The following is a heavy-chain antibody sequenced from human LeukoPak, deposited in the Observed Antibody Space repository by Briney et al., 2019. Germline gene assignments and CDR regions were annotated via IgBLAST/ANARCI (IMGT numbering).Heavy chain of an antibody. CDR2: ISSYNGNT. CDR1: GYTFINYG. V-gene: IGHV1-18*01. J-gene: IGHJ4*02. CDR3: ARDGFSGSWPYYFDF. Sequence: ASVKVSCKASGYTFINYGITWVRQAPGQGLEWMGWISSYNGNTNYAQKFQGRVTMTTDTSTSTAYMELKSLRSDDTAVYHCARDGFSGSWPYYFDFWGQGSLVTVSS. D-gene: IGHD6-13*01.